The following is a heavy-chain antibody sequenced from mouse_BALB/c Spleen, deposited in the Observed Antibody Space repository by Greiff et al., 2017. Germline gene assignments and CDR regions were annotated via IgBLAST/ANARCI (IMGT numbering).Heavy chain of an antibody. D-gene: IGHD1-1*01. CDR3: ARNWNSYGSSYFDY. CDR1: GFSLTSYG. J-gene: IGHJ2*01. CDR2: IWSGGST. Sequence: VHLVESGPGLVQPSQSLSITCTVSGFSLTSYGVHWVRQSPGKGLEWLGVIWSGGSTDYNAAFISRLSISKDNSKSQVFFKMNSLQADDTAIYYCARNWNSYGSSYFDYWGQGTTLTVSS. V-gene: IGHV2-4-1*01.